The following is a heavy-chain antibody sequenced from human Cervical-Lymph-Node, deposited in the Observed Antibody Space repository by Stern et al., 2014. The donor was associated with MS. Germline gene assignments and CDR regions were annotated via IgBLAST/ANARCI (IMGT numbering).Heavy chain of an antibody. CDR3: ARDRSGSYYTFDV. V-gene: IGHV4-59*01. CDR1: GGSISSSF. Sequence: QVQLQESGPGLVRPSETLSLTCNVSGGSISSSFWSWIRQSPGTGLEWIGYVSNSGRSHYNPSLTSRVTISVDTSKNLLSLRLTSVTDADTALYYCARDRSGSYYTFDVWGQGTMVTVSS. CDR2: VSNSGRS. D-gene: IGHD1-26*01. J-gene: IGHJ3*01.